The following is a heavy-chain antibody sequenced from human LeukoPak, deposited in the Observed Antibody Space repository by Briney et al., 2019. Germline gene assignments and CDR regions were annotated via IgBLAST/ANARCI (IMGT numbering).Heavy chain of an antibody. CDR1: GFTVSSNY. V-gene: IGHV3-66*01. CDR2: IYSGGST. Sequence: PGGSLGLSCAASGFTVSSNYMSWVRQAPGKGLEWVSVIYSGGSTYYADSVKGRFTISRDNSKNTLYLQMNSLRAEDTAVYYCASPHSSGYLDYWGQGTLVTVSS. D-gene: IGHD3-22*01. J-gene: IGHJ4*02. CDR3: ASPHSSGYLDY.